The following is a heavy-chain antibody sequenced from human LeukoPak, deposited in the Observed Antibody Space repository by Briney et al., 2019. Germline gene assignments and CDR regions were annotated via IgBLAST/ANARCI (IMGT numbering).Heavy chain of an antibody. Sequence: SSETLSLTCTVSGGSIISGNFYWSWIRQPAGKGLEWIGRISTSGSTNYNPSLKSRVTISVDTSKNQFSLKLSSATAADTAVYYCAGPYDSSGYYYNDAFDIWGQGTMVTVSS. CDR2: ISTSGST. J-gene: IGHJ3*02. CDR3: AGPYDSSGYYYNDAFDI. CDR1: GGSIISGNFY. V-gene: IGHV4-61*02. D-gene: IGHD3-22*01.